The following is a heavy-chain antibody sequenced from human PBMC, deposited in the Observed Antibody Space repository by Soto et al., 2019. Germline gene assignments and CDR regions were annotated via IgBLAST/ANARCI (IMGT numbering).Heavy chain of an antibody. CDR1: GYTLTELS. V-gene: IGHV1-24*01. J-gene: IGHJ4*02. D-gene: IGHD5-12*01. Sequence: ASVKVSCKVSGYTLTELSMHWVRQAPGKGLEWMGGFDPEDGETIYAQKFQGRVTMTEDTSTDTAYMELSSLRSEDTAVYYCATEFPYIYSGYDSSPNFFDYWGQGTLVTVSS. CDR3: ATEFPYIYSGYDSSPNFFDY. CDR2: FDPEDGET.